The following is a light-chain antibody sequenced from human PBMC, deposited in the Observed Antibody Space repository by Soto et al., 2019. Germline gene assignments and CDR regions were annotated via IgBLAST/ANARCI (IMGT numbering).Light chain of an antibody. J-gene: IGKJ1*01. CDR1: QSVSSN. Sequence: EIVMTQSPATLSVSPGERATLSFRASQSVSSNLAWYQQKPGQAPRLLIYGASTRATGIPVRFSGSGSGTEFTLTISSLQSEDFAVYYCQQYDNWWTFGQGTKADI. V-gene: IGKV3-15*01. CDR2: GAS. CDR3: QQYDNWWT.